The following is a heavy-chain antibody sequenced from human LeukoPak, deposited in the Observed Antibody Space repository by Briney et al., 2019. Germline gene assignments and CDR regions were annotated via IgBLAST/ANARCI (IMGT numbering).Heavy chain of an antibody. Sequence: GGSLRLSCAASGFTFSSYAMHWVRQAPGKGLEWVAVISYDGSNKYYADSVKGQFTISRDNSKNTLYLQMNSLRAEDTAVYYCAREGTSSIAARFDYWGQGTLVTVSS. CDR3: AREGTSSIAARFDY. J-gene: IGHJ4*02. V-gene: IGHV3-30-3*01. D-gene: IGHD6-6*01. CDR1: GFTFSSYA. CDR2: ISYDGSNK.